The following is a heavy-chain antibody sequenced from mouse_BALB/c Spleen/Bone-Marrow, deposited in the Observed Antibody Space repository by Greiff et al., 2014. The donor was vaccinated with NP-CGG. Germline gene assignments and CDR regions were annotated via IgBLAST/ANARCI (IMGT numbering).Heavy chain of an antibody. CDR1: GYTFTSYW. CDR3: ARRDYGIRENYYAMDY. V-gene: IGHV1-87*01. J-gene: IGHJ4*01. D-gene: IGHD1-2*01. CDR2: IYPGGGDT. Sequence: QVQLQQPGAELARPGASVKLSCKASGYTFTSYWMQWVKQRPGQGLEWIGAIYPGGGDTRYTQKFKGKATLTADKSSSTAYMQLSSLASEDSAVYYCARRDYGIRENYYAMDYWGQGTSVTVSS.